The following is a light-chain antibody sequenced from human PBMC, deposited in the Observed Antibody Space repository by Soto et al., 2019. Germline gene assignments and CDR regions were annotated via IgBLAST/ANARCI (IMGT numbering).Light chain of an antibody. CDR1: QSVSSY. Sequence: EIVLTQSPATLSLSPGERATLSCRASQSVSSYLAWYQQKPGQAPRRLIYDASNRATGIPARFSGSGSGTDFTLTISSLEPEDFAVYYCQQRRNWPGTFGPGTKVEIK. CDR3: QQRRNWPGT. J-gene: IGKJ3*01. CDR2: DAS. V-gene: IGKV3-11*01.